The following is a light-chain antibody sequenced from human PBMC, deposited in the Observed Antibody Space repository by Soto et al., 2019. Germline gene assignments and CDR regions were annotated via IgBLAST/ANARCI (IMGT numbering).Light chain of an antibody. CDR3: QSYGTSLSGLYV. J-gene: IGLJ1*01. CDR2: SNN. CDR1: SSDIGAGKE. V-gene: IGLV1-40*01. Sequence: SVLTQPPSVSGAPGQRVTISCSGTSSDIGAGKEVHWHRQLPGTAPKLLIYSNNSRPSGVPDRFSVSKSGTSASLAITGLQAEDEADYFCQSYGTSLSGLYVFGTGTKLTVL.